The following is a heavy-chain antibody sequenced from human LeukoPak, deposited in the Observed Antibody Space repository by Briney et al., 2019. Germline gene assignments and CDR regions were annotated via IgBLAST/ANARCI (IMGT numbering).Heavy chain of an antibody. D-gene: IGHD3-10*01. CDR3: ARAPTSILWFGELPSWYFDY. J-gene: IGHJ4*02. Sequence: PSETLSLTCTVSGYSISRGYYWGWIRQPPGKGLEWIGSIYHSGSTYYNPSLKSRVTISVDTSKNQFSLKLSSVTAADTAVYYCARAPTSILWFGELPSWYFDYWGQGTLVTVSS. V-gene: IGHV4-38-2*02. CDR2: IYHSGST. CDR1: GYSISRGYY.